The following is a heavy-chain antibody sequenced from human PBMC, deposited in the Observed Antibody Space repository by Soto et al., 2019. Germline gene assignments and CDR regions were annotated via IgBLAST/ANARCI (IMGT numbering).Heavy chain of an antibody. CDR1: GYSFTSYD. V-gene: IGHV1-8*01. J-gene: IGHJ4*02. CDR3: AREHRGRYPH. Sequence: QVQLVQSGAEVKKPGASVKVSCKASGYSFTSYDINWVRQATGQGLEWMGWMNPNSGNTAYAQKFQGRVTMTRNTSASTANMELSSLTSEDTAVYYCAREHRGRYPHWGQGTLVTVSS. D-gene: IGHD1-26*01. CDR2: MNPNSGNT.